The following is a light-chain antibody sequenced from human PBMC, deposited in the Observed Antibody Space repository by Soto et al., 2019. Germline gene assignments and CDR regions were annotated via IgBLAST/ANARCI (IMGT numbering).Light chain of an antibody. CDR1: QSLNIW. CDR3: KQYKAYSYT. J-gene: IGKJ2*01. Sequence: DIEMTQSPSTLSASVGDRVTITCRATQSLNIWLAWYQQKPGKAPKLLISKASSLESGVPSRFSGSGSGTAFNFTISSLQPDDFATYYCKQYKAYSYTFGQGTKLE. V-gene: IGKV1-5*03. CDR2: KAS.